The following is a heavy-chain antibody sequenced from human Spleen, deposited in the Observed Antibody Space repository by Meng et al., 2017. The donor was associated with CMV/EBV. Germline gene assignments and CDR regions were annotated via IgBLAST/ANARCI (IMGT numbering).Heavy chain of an antibody. D-gene: IGHD4-23*01. CDR2: LNPLSGNT. J-gene: IGHJ4*02. CDR1: GYTFTSHD. V-gene: IGHV1-8*01. Sequence: ASVKVSCKVSGYTFTSHDINWVRQATGQGLEWMGWLNPLSGNTDFAQKFRGRVTIIRNTSISTAYMELSSLRSEDTAVYYCARVDPQANSLIDYWGQGTLVTVSS. CDR3: ARVDPQANSLIDY.